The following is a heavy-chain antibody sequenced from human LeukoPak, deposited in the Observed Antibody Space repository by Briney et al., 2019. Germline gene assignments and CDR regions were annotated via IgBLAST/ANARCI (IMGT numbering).Heavy chain of an antibody. V-gene: IGHV3-23*01. CDR2: IGGSGGGT. CDR3: AKDGDVVVPKNYYYYYGMDV. D-gene: IGHD2-15*01. J-gene: IGHJ6*02. Sequence: GGSLRLSCAASGFTFSSYAMTWVRQAPGKGLEWVSVIGGSGGGTYSADSVKGRFNISRDNSKNTVYLQMNSLRAEDTAVYYCAKDGDVVVPKNYYYYYGMDVWGQGTTVTVSS. CDR1: GFTFSSYA.